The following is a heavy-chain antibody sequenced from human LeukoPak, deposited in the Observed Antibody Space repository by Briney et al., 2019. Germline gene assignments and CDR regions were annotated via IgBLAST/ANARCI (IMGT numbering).Heavy chain of an antibody. J-gene: IGHJ4*02. CDR2: ISTNGDIT. D-gene: IGHD3-10*01. CDR1: GFIFDTFD. V-gene: IGHV3-64D*09. Sequence: GGSLRLSCSASGFIFDTFDMHWVRQAPGKGLEHISVISTNGDITYYADSVKGRFTISRDNSKNTLYLQMSSLRVEDTAVYYCVTSSGRHWGQGTLVTVSS. CDR3: VTSSGRH.